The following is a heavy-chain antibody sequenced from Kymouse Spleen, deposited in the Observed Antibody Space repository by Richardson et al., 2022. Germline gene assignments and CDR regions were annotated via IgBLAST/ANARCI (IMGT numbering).Heavy chain of an antibody. J-gene: IGHJ5*02. D-gene: IGHD1-7*01. Sequence: EVQLVESGGGLIQPGGSLRLSCAASGFTVSSNYMSWVRQAPGKGLEWVSVIYSCGSTYYADSVKGRFTISRDNSKNTLYLQMNSLRAEDTAVYYCARYNWNYEDWFDPWGQGTLVTVSS. CDR3: ARYNWNYEDWFDP. V-gene: IGHV3-66*03. CDR2: IYSCGST. CDR1: GFTVSSNY.